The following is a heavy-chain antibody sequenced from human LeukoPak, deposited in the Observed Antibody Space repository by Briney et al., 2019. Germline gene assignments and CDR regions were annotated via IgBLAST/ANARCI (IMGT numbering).Heavy chain of an antibody. Sequence: GGSLRLSCAASGFTFSSYGMHWVRQAPGKGLEWVAVMELVRSNKYYVDSVQGRFTISRDNSKNTLYLQMSSLRAEDTAVYYCARGDYYDSSGYYFPEAFDIWGQGTMVTVSS. CDR3: ARGDYYDSSGYYFPEAFDI. CDR1: GFTFSSYG. J-gene: IGHJ3*02. CDR2: MELVRSNK. V-gene: IGHV3-33*01. D-gene: IGHD3-22*01.